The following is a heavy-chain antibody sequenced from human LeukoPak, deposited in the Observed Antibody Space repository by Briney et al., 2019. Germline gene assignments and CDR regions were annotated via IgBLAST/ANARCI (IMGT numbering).Heavy chain of an antibody. V-gene: IGHV4-59*11. D-gene: IGHD1-26*01. J-gene: IGHJ4*02. Sequence: PSDTLSLTCSVSGDSIRSHYWSWIRQPPGKRPEWIGHVFFTGSTTYNPTLEGRVTISIDTSGSQFSLKLTSVTAADTAVYYCARVEWELLGAHLWGQGILLSVSS. CDR3: ARVEWELLGAHL. CDR2: VFFTGST. CDR1: GDSIRSHY.